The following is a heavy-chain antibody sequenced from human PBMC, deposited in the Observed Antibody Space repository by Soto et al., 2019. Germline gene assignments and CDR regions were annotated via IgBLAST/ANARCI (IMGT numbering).Heavy chain of an antibody. CDR2: ISGGGEST. D-gene: IGHD2-21*01. CDR3: ARSECDSAGCSRLHF. Sequence: EVQLLESGGNLVQPGGSLRLSCAASGFTFNNYAMMWVRQAPGKGLEWVSSISGGGESTSYTDSAKGRFTISRDNSRNTLFLQMNSLIAEDTAADYCARSECDSAGCSRLHFWGQGTLITVSS. CDR1: GFTFNNYA. V-gene: IGHV3-23*01. J-gene: IGHJ4*02.